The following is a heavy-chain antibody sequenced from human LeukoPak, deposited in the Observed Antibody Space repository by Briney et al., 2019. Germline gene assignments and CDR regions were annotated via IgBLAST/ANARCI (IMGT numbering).Heavy chain of an antibody. D-gene: IGHD2-2*01. CDR1: GGSISSYH. Sequence: KPSETLSLTCTVSGGSISSYHWSWIRQPPGKGLDWIGYIYYSGPTNYNPSLKSRVTISLDTSKKQLSLKLSSVTAADTAVYYCARVSCTSTSCPGWIDPWGQGTLVTVSS. CDR2: IYYSGPT. V-gene: IGHV4-59*01. CDR3: ARVSCTSTSCPGWIDP. J-gene: IGHJ5*02.